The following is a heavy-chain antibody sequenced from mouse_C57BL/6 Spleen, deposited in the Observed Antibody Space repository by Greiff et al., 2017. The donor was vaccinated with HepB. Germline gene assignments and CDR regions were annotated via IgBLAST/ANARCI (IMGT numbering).Heavy chain of an antibody. V-gene: IGHV1-55*01. CDR1: GYTFTSYW. CDR2: IYPGSGST. CDR3: ARSFSYGNYNFDY. D-gene: IGHD2-1*01. Sequence: QVQLKQPGAELVKPGASVKMSCKASGYTFTSYWITWVKQRPGQGLEWIGDIYPGSGSTNYNEKFKSKATLTVDTSSSTAYMQLSSLTSEDSAVYYCARSFSYGNYNFDYWGQGTTLTVSS. J-gene: IGHJ2*01.